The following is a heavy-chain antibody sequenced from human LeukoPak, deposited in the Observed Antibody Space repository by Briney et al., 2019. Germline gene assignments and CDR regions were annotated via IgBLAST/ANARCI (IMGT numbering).Heavy chain of an antibody. V-gene: IGHV3-11*04. CDR1: GFTFRDYY. CDR2: ISSSSSTI. D-gene: IGHD2-2*01. J-gene: IGHJ4*02. Sequence: GGSLRLSCAASGFTFRDYYMNWIRQAPGKGLEWVSYISSSSSTIYYADSVKGRFTISRDNAKNSLYLQMNSLRAEDTAVYYCARVGCSSTSCPTTYWGQGTLVTVSS. CDR3: ARVGCSSTSCPTTY.